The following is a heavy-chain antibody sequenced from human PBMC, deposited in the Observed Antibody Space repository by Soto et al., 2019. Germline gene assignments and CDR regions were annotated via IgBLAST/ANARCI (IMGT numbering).Heavy chain of an antibody. D-gene: IGHD3-3*01. CDR3: TRDIDFGY. Sequence: SQTLCLTCAFFGSTVYSNIPGWHCIRQSPSRGLEWLGGTFYRSRWYNESAVSVKRRITVSPYTSRNQISLQLNSVTPDDTAVYFCTRDIDFGYWGRGTKVTVSS. J-gene: IGHJ4*02. CDR1: GSTVYSNIPG. V-gene: IGHV6-1*01. CDR2: TFYRSRWYN.